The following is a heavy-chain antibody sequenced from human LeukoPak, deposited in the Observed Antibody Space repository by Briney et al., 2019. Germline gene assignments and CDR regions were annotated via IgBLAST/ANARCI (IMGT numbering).Heavy chain of an antibody. CDR2: ISYDGSNK. D-gene: IGHD6-13*01. V-gene: IGHV3-30-3*01. CDR3: AKVFSSSWSIDY. J-gene: IGHJ4*02. CDR1: GFTFSSYA. Sequence: PGGSLRLSCAASGFTFSSYAMHWVRQAPGKGLEWVAVISYDGSNKYYADSVKGRFTISRDNSKNTLYLQMNSLRAEDTALYYCAKVFSSSWSIDYWGQGTLVTVSS.